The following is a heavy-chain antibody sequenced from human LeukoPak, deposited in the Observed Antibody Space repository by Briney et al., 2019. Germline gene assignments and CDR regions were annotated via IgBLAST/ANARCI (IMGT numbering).Heavy chain of an antibody. D-gene: IGHD2-15*01. Sequence: SVKVSCTASGGTFSSYAISWVRQAPGQGLEWMGGIIPVFGTANYAQKFQGRVTITADESTSTAYMELSSLKSEDTAVYYCARGSALLALSFDYWGQGTLVTVSS. V-gene: IGHV1-69*13. CDR1: GGTFSSYA. J-gene: IGHJ4*02. CDR2: IIPVFGTA. CDR3: ARGSALLALSFDY.